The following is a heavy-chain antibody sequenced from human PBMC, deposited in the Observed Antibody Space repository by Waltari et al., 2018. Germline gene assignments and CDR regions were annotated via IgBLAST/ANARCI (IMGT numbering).Heavy chain of an antibody. CDR3: ATEPRAYDSSGSTGAFDI. V-gene: IGHV1-69-2*01. J-gene: IGHJ3*02. D-gene: IGHD3-22*01. CDR2: VDPEDGET. Sequence: SGYTFTDYYMHWVQQAPGKGLEWMGRVDPEDGETIYAEKFQGRVTITADTSTDTAYMELSSLRSEDTAVYYCATEPRAYDSSGSTGAFDIWGQGTMVTVSS. CDR1: GYTFTDYY.